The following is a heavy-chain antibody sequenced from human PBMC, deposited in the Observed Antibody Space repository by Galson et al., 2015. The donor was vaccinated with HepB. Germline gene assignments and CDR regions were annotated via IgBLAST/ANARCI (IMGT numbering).Heavy chain of an antibody. D-gene: IGHD2-2*01. J-gene: IGHJ4*02. CDR1: GFTFSTYG. CDR2: IGATSTTI. Sequence: SLRLSCAASGFTFSTYGMNWVRQAPGKGLEWISYIGATSTTIKYADSVKGRFTISRDNAKNSLYLQMNSLRDDDTAVYYCTRDRAVPAALYYFDYCGQGTLVTVSS. V-gene: IGHV3-48*02. CDR3: TRDRAVPAALYYFDY.